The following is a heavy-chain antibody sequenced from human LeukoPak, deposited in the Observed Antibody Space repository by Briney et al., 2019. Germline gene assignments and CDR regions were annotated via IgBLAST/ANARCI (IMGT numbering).Heavy chain of an antibody. J-gene: IGHJ4*02. D-gene: IGHD6-13*01. CDR3: AKGQQLVRVFSGFDY. V-gene: IGHV3-7*03. Sequence: GGSLRLSCAASGFTFSSYWMSWVRQAPGKGLEWVANIKQDGSEKYYVDSVKGRFTISRDNAKNSLYLQMNSLRAEDTASYYCAKGQQLVRVFSGFDYWGQGTLVIVSS. CDR2: IKQDGSEK. CDR1: GFTFSSYW.